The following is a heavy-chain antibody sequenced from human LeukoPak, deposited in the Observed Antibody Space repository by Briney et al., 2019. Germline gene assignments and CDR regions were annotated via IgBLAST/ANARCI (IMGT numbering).Heavy chain of an antibody. V-gene: IGHV3-23*01. CDR1: GLTFSSYA. CDR2: ISGSGGST. D-gene: IGHD3-22*01. J-gene: IGHJ3*02. CDR3: ARDAYYYDSSGYSEGAFDI. Sequence: GVSLRLSCAASGLTFSSYAMSWVRQAPGKGLEWVSAISGSGGSTYYADSVKGRFTISRDNAKNSLYLQMNSLRAEDTAVYYCARDAYYYDSSGYSEGAFDIWGQGTMVTVSS.